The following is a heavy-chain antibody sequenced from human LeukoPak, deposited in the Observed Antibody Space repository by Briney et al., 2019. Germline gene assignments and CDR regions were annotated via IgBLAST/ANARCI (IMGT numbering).Heavy chain of an antibody. V-gene: IGHV4-31*01. J-gene: IGHJ3*02. CDR2: KYYSGST. D-gene: IGHD6-13*01. Sequence: PSQSLSPTCPLSAVFATDARYYSAWLRQHPGKGLEWIGYKYYSGSTKYPPSLKSPLTISIKTSKNPFSLTPSSVTPPASATYCWAAPLFRGISWLDVFNMWGQGTRVTVSS. CDR1: AVFATDARYY. CDR3: AAPLFRGISWLDVFNM.